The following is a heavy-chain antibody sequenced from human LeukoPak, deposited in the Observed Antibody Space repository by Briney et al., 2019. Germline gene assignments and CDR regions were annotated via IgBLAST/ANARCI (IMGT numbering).Heavy chain of an antibody. CDR2: ISSSGSTI. CDR3: ARRDHDYYYYYMDV. CDR1: GFTFSDYY. Sequence: PGGSLRLSCAASGFTFSDYYMSWIRQAPGKGLEWVSYISSSGSTIYYADSVKGRFTISRVNAKNSLYLQMNSLRAEDTTVYYCARRDHDYYYYYMDVWGKGTTVTVSS. J-gene: IGHJ6*03. V-gene: IGHV3-11*01.